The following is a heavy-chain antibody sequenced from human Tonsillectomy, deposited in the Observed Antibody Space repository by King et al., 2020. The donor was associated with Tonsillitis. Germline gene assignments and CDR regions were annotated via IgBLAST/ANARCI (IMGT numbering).Heavy chain of an antibody. Sequence: QLVQSGGGVVQPGRSLRLSCAASGFTFSSYGMHWVRQAPGKGLEWVAVIWYDGSNKYYADSVKGRFTISRDNSKNTLYLQMNSLIAEDTAVYYCARDAITIFGVVIIGGQGTLVTVSS. CDR1: GFTFSSYG. CDR3: ARDAITIFGVVII. V-gene: IGHV3-33*01. J-gene: IGHJ4*02. D-gene: IGHD3-3*01. CDR2: IWYDGSNK.